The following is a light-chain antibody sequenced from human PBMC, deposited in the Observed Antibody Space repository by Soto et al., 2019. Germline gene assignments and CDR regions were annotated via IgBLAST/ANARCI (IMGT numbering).Light chain of an antibody. V-gene: IGLV1-44*01. J-gene: IGLJ1*01. Sequence: QRALTQPASGSWTHGQRVTLSCSTSSSNLGDNTVNWYQHVPGTAPKLLIYSYDQRPSGVPDRFSGSRSGTSASLAISGLQSEDEADYYCAAWDATLDGYVFGTGTKVTVL. CDR3: AAWDATLDGYV. CDR2: SYD. CDR1: SSNLGDNT.